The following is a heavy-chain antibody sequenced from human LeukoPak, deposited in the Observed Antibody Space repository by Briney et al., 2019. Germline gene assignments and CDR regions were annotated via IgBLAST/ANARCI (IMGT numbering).Heavy chain of an antibody. CDR3: ATDFGSGWYVGY. V-gene: IGHV1-24*01. D-gene: IGHD6-19*01. CDR2: FDPEDGET. J-gene: IGHJ4*02. Sequence: ASVKVSCKASGYTFTGYYMHWVRQAPGKGLEWMGGFDPEDGETIYAQKFQGRVTMTEDTSTDTAYMELSSLRSEDTAVYYCATDFGSGWYVGYWGQGTLVTVSS. CDR1: GYTFTGYY.